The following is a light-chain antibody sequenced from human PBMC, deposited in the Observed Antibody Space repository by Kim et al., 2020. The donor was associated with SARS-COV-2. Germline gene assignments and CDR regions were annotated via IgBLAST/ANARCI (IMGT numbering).Light chain of an antibody. CDR2: DAS. CDR1: QSVYSY. V-gene: IGKV3-11*01. Sequence: LSQGESATLSYRASQSVYSYWALYQQKPGQAPRLIIYDASNRATGIPGRFSGSGSGTDFSLTVSSLEPEDFAIYYCQQRHEWPITFGQGTRLEIK. J-gene: IGKJ5*01. CDR3: QQRHEWPIT.